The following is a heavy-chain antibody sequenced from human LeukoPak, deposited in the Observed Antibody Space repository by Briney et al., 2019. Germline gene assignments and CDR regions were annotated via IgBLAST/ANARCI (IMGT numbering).Heavy chain of an antibody. V-gene: IGHV3-9*01. Sequence: GRSLRLSCAASGFTFDDYAMHWVRQARGKGLEWVSGISWNSGSIGYADSVKGRFTISRDNAKNSLYLQMNSLRAEDTALYYCAKERPVDYGGNSGKYFQHWGQGTLVTVSS. J-gene: IGHJ1*01. CDR1: GFTFDDYA. CDR2: ISWNSGSI. CDR3: AKERPVDYGGNSGKYFQH. D-gene: IGHD4-17*01.